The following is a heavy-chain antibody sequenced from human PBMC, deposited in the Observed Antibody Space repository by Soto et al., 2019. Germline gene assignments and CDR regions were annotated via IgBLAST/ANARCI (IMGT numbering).Heavy chain of an antibody. J-gene: IGHJ4*02. CDR1: GYSFTTYW. CDR2: IDPSDSYT. D-gene: IGHD4-17*01. V-gene: IGHV5-10-1*01. CDR3: ARGGGPFINSVTNPFDY. Sequence: PGESLKISCKGPGYSFTTYWISWVRQMPGKGLEWMGRIDPSDSYTNYSPSFQGHVTISADKSISTAYLQMDSLRTEDTAVYYCARGGGPFINSVTNPFDYWGQGTLVTVSS.